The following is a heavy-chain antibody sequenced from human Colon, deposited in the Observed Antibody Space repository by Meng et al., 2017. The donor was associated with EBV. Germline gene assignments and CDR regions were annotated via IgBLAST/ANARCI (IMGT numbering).Heavy chain of an antibody. J-gene: IGHJ2*01. CDR3: ASLYGDSSVWYLDL. CDR1: GGSISSGNHY. Sequence: QWQRQESGPGLVKPLQPLSPTFTVSGGSISSGNHYWSWIRQHPGKGLEYIGYIYYSGSTYYNPSLKSRVIISVDTSKNQFSLRLNSVTAADTAVYYCASLYGDSSVWYLDLWGRGTLVTVSS. V-gene: IGHV4-31*03. D-gene: IGHD4-17*01. CDR2: IYYSGST.